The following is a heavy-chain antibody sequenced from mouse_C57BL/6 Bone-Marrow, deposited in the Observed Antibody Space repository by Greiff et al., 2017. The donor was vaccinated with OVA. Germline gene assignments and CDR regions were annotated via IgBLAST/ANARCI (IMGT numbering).Heavy chain of an antibody. D-gene: IGHD2-5*01. Sequence: EVKLQESGPGLVKPSQSLSLTCSVTGYSITSGYYWNWIRQFPGNKLEWMGYISYDGSNNYNPSLKTRISITRDTSKNQFFLKLNSVTTEDTATYYCARDSNYSYYYAMDYWGQGTSVTVSS. CDR2: ISYDGSN. V-gene: IGHV3-6*01. CDR3: ARDSNYSYYYAMDY. J-gene: IGHJ4*01. CDR1: GYSITSGYY.